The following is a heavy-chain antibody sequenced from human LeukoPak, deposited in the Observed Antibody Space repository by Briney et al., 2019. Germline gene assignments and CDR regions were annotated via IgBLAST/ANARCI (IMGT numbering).Heavy chain of an antibody. J-gene: IGHJ4*02. CDR2: ISTSGST. CDR1: GVSISSYY. Sequence: PSETLSLTCTVSGVSISSYYWSWIRQPAGKGLEWIGRISTSGSTNYNPSLKSRVTMSVDASKNQFSLKLSSVTAADTAVYYCARDRYHYDSSGYYQLDYWGQGTLVTVSS. CDR3: ARDRYHYDSSGYYQLDY. V-gene: IGHV4-4*07. D-gene: IGHD3-22*01.